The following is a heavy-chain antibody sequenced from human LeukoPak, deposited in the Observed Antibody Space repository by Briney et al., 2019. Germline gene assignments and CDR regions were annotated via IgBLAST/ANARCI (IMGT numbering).Heavy chain of an antibody. CDR1: GFTFSSYS. CDR3: ARRGIVVVPAAPGNYYYYYMDV. V-gene: IGHV3-48*01. D-gene: IGHD2-2*01. Sequence: TGGSLRLSCAASGFTFSSYSMNWVRQAPGKGLEWVTYISSSSSTIYYADSVKGRFTISRDNAKNSLYLQMNSLRAEDTAVYYCARRGIVVVPAAPGNYYYYYMDVWGKGTTVTVSS. J-gene: IGHJ6*03. CDR2: ISSSSSTI.